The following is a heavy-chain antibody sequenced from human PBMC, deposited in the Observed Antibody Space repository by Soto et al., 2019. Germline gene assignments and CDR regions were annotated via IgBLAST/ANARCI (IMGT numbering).Heavy chain of an antibody. Sequence: EVQLVESGGTLVQPGGSLKLSCAASGFDASVNFMTWVRQAPGKGLEWVTAINNAGTTFYADSVKGRFSISRDDSKNTLYLQLNSLSVEDTAMYYCVRGNYYYGMDVWGQGTAVTVSS. V-gene: IGHV3-66*01. J-gene: IGHJ6*02. CDR2: INNAGTT. CDR1: GFDASVNF. CDR3: VRGNYYYGMDV.